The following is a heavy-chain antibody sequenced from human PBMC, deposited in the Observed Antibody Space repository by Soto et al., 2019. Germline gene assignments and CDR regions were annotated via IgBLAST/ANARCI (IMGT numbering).Heavy chain of an antibody. CDR2: IYYSGST. J-gene: IGHJ3*02. D-gene: IGHD2-8*01. CDR3: ASNRDCTNGVCYIRGAFDI. CDR1: GGSISSGGYY. Sequence: SETLSLTCTVSGGSISSGGYYWSWIRQHPGKGLEWIGYIYYSGSTYYNPSLKSRVTISVDTSKNQFSLKLSSVTAADTAVYYCASNRDCTNGVCYIRGAFDIWGQGTMVT. V-gene: IGHV4-31*03.